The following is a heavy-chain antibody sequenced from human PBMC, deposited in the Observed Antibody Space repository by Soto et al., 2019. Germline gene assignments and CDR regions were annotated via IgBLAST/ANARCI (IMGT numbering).Heavy chain of an antibody. CDR3: ARVGSCLTSSCLYYGRDV. CDR1: GGDFKNFI. D-gene: IGHD2-2*01. V-gene: IGHV1-69*01. CDR2: VIPIFGTP. Sequence: VQLVQSGAEVRKPGSSVKVSCKASGGDFKNFIIAWVRQAPGHGLEWMGGVIPIFGTPNFVQKFQDRVTINADEATSTTYRELRSLRSADTAGYYCARVGSCLTSSCLYYGRDVWGQGTTVIVSS. J-gene: IGHJ6*02.